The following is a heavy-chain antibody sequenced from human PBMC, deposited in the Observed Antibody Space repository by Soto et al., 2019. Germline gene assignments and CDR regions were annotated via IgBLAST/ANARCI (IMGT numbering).Heavy chain of an antibody. D-gene: IGHD2-15*01. CDR2: IIPIFGTA. V-gene: IGHV1-69*13. J-gene: IGHJ5*02. CDR3: ATRGYCSGGSCSRRVTWFDP. Sequence: ASVKVSCKASGGTFSSYAISWVRQAPGQGLEWMGGIIPIFGTANYAQKFQGRVTITADESTSTAYMELSSLRSEDTAVYYCATRGYCSGGSCSRRVTWFDPWGQGTLVTVSS. CDR1: GGTFSSYA.